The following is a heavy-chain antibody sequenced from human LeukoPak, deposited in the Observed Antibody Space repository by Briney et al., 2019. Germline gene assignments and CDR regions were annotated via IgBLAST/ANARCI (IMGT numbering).Heavy chain of an antibody. D-gene: IGHD3-22*01. J-gene: IGHJ3*02. Sequence: VKVXXKASGYTFTGYYMHWVRQAPGQGLEWMGWINPNSGGTNYAQKFQGRVTITRDTAISTAYMELRRLRSEDTAGDYCEXXXXXXXYDSSGLDAFDIWGQGTMVTVSS. CDR3: EXXXXXXXYDSSGLDAFDI. CDR2: INPNSGGT. CDR1: GYTFTGYY. V-gene: IGHV1-2*02.